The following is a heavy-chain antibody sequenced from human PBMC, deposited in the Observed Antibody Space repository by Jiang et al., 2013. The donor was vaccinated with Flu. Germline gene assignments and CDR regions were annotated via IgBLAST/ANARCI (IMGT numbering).Heavy chain of an antibody. Sequence: GAEVKKPGASVKVSCKASGYTFTSYGISWVRQAPGQGLEWMGWISGYNGNTNYAQKVQGRVTMTTGSSTSTANMELRSLRSDDSAVYYCARDHPTGGYDFYYYYGMDVWGQGTTVTVSS. V-gene: IGHV1-18*01. J-gene: IGHJ6*02. D-gene: IGHD5-12*01. CDR2: ISGYNGNT. CDR1: GYTFTSYG. CDR3: ARDHPTGGYDFYYYYGMDV.